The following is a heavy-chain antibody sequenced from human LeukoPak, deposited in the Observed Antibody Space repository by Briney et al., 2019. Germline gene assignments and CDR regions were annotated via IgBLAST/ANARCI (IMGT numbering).Heavy chain of an antibody. CDR2: INWNGGST. CDR1: GFTFDDYG. Sequence: GGSLRLSCAASGFTFDDYGMSWVRQAPGKGLEWVSGINWNGGSTGYADSVKGRFTISRDNAKNSLYLQMNSLRAEDTALYYCASQMVATSYFDYWGQGTLVTVSS. V-gene: IGHV3-20*04. D-gene: IGHD5-12*01. CDR3: ASQMVATSYFDY. J-gene: IGHJ4*02.